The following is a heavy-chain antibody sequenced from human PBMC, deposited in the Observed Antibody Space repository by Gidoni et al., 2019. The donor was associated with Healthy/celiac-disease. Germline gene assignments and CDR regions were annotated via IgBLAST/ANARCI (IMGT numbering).Heavy chain of an antibody. D-gene: IGHD2-21*02. Sequence: QVQLVESGGGVVQPGRSLRLSCAASGFTFISYVMHWVRQAPGKGLEWVAVISYDGSNKYYSDSVKGRFTISRDNSKNTLYLQMNSLRAEDTAVYYCAKDRHIVVVTAILGYFDYWGQGTLVTVSS. CDR3: AKDRHIVVVTAILGYFDY. J-gene: IGHJ4*02. CDR2: ISYDGSNK. CDR1: GFTFISYV. V-gene: IGHV3-30*18.